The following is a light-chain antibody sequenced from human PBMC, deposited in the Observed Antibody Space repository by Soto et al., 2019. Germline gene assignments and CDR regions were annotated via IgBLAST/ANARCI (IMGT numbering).Light chain of an antibody. J-gene: IGKJ2*01. CDR2: AAS. CDR1: QGISSY. CDR3: QQYYSYPYT. V-gene: IGKV1-8*01. Sequence: AIRMTQSPSSLSASTGDRVTITFRASQGISSYLAWYQQKPGKAPKLLIYAASTLQSGVPSRFSGSGSGTDFTLTISCLQSEDFAPYYCQQYYSYPYTFGQGTKLEIK.